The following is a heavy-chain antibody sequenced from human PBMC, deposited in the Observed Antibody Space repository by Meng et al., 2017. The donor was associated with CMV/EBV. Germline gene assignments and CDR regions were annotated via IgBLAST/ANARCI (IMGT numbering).Heavy chain of an antibody. V-gene: IGHV3-9*01. J-gene: IGHJ6*02. CDR2: ISWNSGSI. Sequence: GGSLRLSCAASDFTFDDYAMHWVRQAPGKGLEWVSGISWNSGSIGYADSVKGRFTISRDNAKNSLYLQMTSLRAEDTALYYCAKDMFMAGRRYDFWSGPPHYGMDVWGQGTLVTVSS. CDR3: AKDMFMAGRRYDFWSGPPHYGMDV. D-gene: IGHD3-3*01. CDR1: DFTFDDYA.